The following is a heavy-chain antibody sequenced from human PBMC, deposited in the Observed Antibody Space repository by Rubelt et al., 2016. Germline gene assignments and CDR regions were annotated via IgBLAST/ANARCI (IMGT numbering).Heavy chain of an antibody. CDR2: FDPEDGET. CDR3: ATGATPALDY. CDR1: GYTLTELS. D-gene: IGHD5-12*01. V-gene: IGHV1-24*01. Sequence: QVQLVQSGAEVKKPGASVKVSCKVSGYTLTELSMHWVRQAPGKGLEWMGGFDPEDGETIYEQKFQGRVTMTEEKSTDTAYMGLSSLRSEDTAVYYCATGATPALDYWGQGTLVTVSS. J-gene: IGHJ4*02.